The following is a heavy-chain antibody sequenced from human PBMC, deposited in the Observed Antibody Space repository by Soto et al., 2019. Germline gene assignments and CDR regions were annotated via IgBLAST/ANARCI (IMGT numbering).Heavy chain of an antibody. CDR3: ARTTAAIHLNY. D-gene: IGHD2-21*02. J-gene: IGHJ4*02. V-gene: IGHV4-59*12. CDR1: GGSISSYY. CDR2: IYYSGST. Sequence: SETLSLTCTVSGGSISSYYWSWIRQPPGKGLEWIGDIYYSGSTTYNPSLKSRVTISVDTSRNQFSLKLNSVTAADTAVYYCARTTAAIHLNYWSQGTLVTVSS.